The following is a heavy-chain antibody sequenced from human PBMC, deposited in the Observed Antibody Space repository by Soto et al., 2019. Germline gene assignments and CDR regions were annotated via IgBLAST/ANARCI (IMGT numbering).Heavy chain of an antibody. CDR2: IYYSGNT. D-gene: IGHD3-16*01. V-gene: IGHV4-39*01. CDR1: GDSISTTSYY. J-gene: IGHJ4*02. Sequence: SESLSLTCTVSGDSISTTSYYWGWIRQPPGKGLEWIGNIYYSGNTYYNPSLKSRVTMSIDTSRNQFSLKLNSVTAADTAVFYCARLILGGRTLPLAFDSWGQGTPVTVSS. CDR3: ARLILGGRTLPLAFDS.